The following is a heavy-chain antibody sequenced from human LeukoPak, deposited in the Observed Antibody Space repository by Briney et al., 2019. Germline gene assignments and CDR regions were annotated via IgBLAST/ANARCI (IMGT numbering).Heavy chain of an antibody. V-gene: IGHV3-53*01. D-gene: IGHD3-3*01. CDR1: GFTVSSSY. CDR2: IYSGGST. Sequence: PGGSLRLSCAASGFTVSSSYMSWVRQAPGKGLEWVSIIYSGGSTYYADSVKGRLTISRDNSKNTLYLQMNSLRAEDTAVYYCARDSTVRWSYWGQGTLVTVS. J-gene: IGHJ4*02. CDR3: ARDSTVRWSY.